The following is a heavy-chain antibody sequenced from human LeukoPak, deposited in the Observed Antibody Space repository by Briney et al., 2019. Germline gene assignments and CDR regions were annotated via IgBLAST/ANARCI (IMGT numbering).Heavy chain of an antibody. D-gene: IGHD3-22*01. V-gene: IGHV3-33*01. J-gene: IGHJ4*02. Sequence: GGSPRLSCAASGFTFSSYGMHWVRQAPGKGLEWVAVIWYDGSNEYYADSVKGRFTISRDNSKNTLYLQMNSLRAEDTAVYYCARAYYDSSGSETYFDYWGQGTLVTVSS. CDR2: IWYDGSNE. CDR3: ARAYYDSSGSETYFDY. CDR1: GFTFSSYG.